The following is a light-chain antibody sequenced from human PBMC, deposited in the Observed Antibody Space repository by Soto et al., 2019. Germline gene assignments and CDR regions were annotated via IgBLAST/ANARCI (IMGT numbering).Light chain of an antibody. Sequence: QSVLTQPPSVSGAPGQRVTISCTGSSSNIGAGYDVHWYQQLPGTAPKLLIYGNSNRPSGVPDRFSGSKSGTSASLPITGLHAEDEADSYCQSYDSSLSGSVVFDGGTKLTVL. J-gene: IGLJ2*01. CDR1: SSNIGAGYD. CDR2: GNS. CDR3: QSYDSSLSGSVV. V-gene: IGLV1-40*01.